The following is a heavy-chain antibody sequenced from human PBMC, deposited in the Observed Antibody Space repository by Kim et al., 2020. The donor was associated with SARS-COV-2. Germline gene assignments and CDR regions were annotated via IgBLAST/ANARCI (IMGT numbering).Heavy chain of an antibody. J-gene: IGHJ4*02. D-gene: IGHD3-10*01. Sequence: GESLKISCKGSGYSFTSYWISWVRQMPGKGLEWMGRIDPSDSYTNYSPSFQGHVTISADKSISTAYLQWSSLKASDTAMYYCAVQGELLWFGELKHFDYWGQGTLVTVSS. V-gene: IGHV5-10-1*01. CDR3: AVQGELLWFGELKHFDY. CDR2: IDPSDSYT. CDR1: GYSFTSYW.